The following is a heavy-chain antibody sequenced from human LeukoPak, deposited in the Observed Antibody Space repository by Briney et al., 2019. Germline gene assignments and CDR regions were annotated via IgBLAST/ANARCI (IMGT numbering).Heavy chain of an antibody. CDR3: VPYCSSTSCYTGP. D-gene: IGHD2-2*02. CDR1: GFTFSSYG. V-gene: IGHV3-30*02. J-gene: IGHJ5*02. Sequence: GGSLRLSCAASGFTFSSYGMHWVRQAPGKGLEWVAFIRYGGGNKYYADSVKGRFTISRDNSKNTLYLQMNSLRAEDTAVYYCVPYCSSTSCYTGPWGQGTLVTVSS. CDR2: IRYGGGNK.